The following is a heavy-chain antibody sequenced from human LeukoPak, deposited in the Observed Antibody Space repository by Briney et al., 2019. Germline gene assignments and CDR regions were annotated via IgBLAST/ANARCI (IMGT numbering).Heavy chain of an antibody. V-gene: IGHV4-31*03. D-gene: IGHD5-18*01. Sequence: TLSLTCTVSGGSISSGGYYWSWIRQHPGKGLEWIGYIYYSGSTYYNPSLKRRVTISVDTSKNQFSLKLSSVTAADTAVYYCARARVSSGYSYGFWFDPWGQGTLVTVSS. CDR3: ARARVSSGYSYGFWFDP. CDR2: IYYSGST. CDR1: GGSISSGGYY. J-gene: IGHJ5*02.